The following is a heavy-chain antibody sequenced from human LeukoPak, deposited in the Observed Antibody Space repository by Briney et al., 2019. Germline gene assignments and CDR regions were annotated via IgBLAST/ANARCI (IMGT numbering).Heavy chain of an antibody. D-gene: IGHD3-22*01. CDR3: VRLRRNSDTSGFYYYYDF. Sequence: PGGSLRLSCLASGYTFSSYSINWVRQAPGKGLEWVSSISVRSNYIYYADSVRGRFRISRGDARDSLYLQMNSLRAEDTAVYYCVRLRRNSDTSGFYYYYDFWGQGTLVTVSS. J-gene: IGHJ4*02. V-gene: IGHV3-21*01. CDR1: GYTFSSYS. CDR2: ISVRSNYI.